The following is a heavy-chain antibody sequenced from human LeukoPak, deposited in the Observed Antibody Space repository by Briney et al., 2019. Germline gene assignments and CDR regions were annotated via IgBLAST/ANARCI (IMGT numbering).Heavy chain of an antibody. J-gene: IGHJ4*02. Sequence: GGSLRLSCAASGFTFSSLGLHWVGQAPGKGLEGVAFIRYDANNKYYADSVKGRFTISRDNSKNTLYLQMNSLRAEDTAVYYCAKDRSSWFGEFPCDYWGQGTLVTVSS. CDR2: IRYDANNK. V-gene: IGHV3-30*02. D-gene: IGHD3-10*01. CDR3: AKDRSSWFGEFPCDY. CDR1: GFTFSSLG.